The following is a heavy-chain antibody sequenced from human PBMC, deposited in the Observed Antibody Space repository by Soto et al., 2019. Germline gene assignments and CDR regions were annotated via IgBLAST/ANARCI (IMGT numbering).Heavy chain of an antibody. Sequence: SETLSLTCTVSGDSISGASYFWSWIRQHPGQGLEWIGYIYYSGSTYYNPSLQSRVTISVDTSKNQLFLKLNSVTAADTAVYYCATDAAPTSGGISGFDPWGQGNLVTVSS. D-gene: IGHD3-16*01. CDR3: ATDAAPTSGGISGFDP. J-gene: IGHJ5*02. V-gene: IGHV4-31*03. CDR1: GDSISGASYF. CDR2: IYYSGST.